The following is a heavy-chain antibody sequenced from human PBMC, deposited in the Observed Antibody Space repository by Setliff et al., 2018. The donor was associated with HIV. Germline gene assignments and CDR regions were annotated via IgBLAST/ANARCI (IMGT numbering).Heavy chain of an antibody. Sequence: SETLSLTCTVSGGSMRSGGYYWNWIRQPAGKGLEWIGYIYTSGTTDYNNSFKSRVTISVDATNNQVFMKMTSVTAADPAVYYCARGRSSGVGGTSQNEFNIWGPGTMVTVSS. D-gene: IGHD6-19*01. CDR1: GGSMRSGGYY. J-gene: IGHJ3*02. CDR2: IYTSGTT. CDR3: ARGRSSGVGGTSQNEFNI. V-gene: IGHV4-61*09.